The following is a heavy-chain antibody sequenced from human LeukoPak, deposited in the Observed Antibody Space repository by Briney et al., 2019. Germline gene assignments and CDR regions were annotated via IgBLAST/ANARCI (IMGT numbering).Heavy chain of an antibody. V-gene: IGHV4-4*07. Sequence: SETLSLTCTVSGGSISSYYWSWIRQPAGKGLEWIGHIYNSGSTNYNPSLKGRVTMSVATSKNQFSLHLSSVTAADTAVYYCTRVRDSGTSDYWGQGTLVTVSS. CDR2: IYNSGST. D-gene: IGHD1-26*01. CDR1: GGSISSYY. J-gene: IGHJ4*02. CDR3: TRVRDSGTSDY.